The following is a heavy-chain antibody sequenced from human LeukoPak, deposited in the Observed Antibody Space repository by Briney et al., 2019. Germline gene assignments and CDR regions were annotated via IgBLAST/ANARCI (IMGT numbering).Heavy chain of an antibody. D-gene: IGHD1-1*01. CDR1: GGSISNYY. J-gene: IGHJ4*02. V-gene: IGHV4-59*08. CDR3: ARLGGYGDY. Sequence: SETLSLTCSVSGGSISNYYWSWIRQPPGKGLEWIGYISYSGSTNYNPSLKSRVTTSVDTSKNQFSLKLSSVTAADTAVYYCARLGGYGDYWGRGTLVTVSS. CDR2: ISYSGST.